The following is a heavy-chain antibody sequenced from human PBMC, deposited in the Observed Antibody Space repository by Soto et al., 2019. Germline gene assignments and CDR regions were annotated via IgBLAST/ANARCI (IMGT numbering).Heavy chain of an antibody. CDR1: GGSVSSGDYS. CDR3: ASGLSGDKLDS. CDR2: IYTGGGI. Sequence: QVQLQESGPRLVKPSQTLSLTCTVSGGSVSSGDYSWSWIRQPPGTALEWIGHIYTGGGIYINPSLNSRVIISLDTSKSQFSLTLISVTAADTAVYYCASGLSGDKLDSWGQGTLVTVSS. J-gene: IGHJ4*02. D-gene: IGHD7-27*01. V-gene: IGHV4-30-4*01.